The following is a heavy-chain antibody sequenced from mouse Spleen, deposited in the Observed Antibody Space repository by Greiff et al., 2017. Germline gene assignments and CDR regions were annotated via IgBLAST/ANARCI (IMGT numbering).Heavy chain of an antibody. CDR1: GYTFTSYW. CDR2: IYPGSGST. D-gene: IGHD1-1*01. J-gene: IGHJ3*01. CDR3: AREEGILRWFAY. Sequence: QVQLQQPGAELVKPGASVKMSCKASGYTFTSYWITWVKQRPGQGLEWIGDIYPGSGSTNYNEKFKSKATLTVDTSSSTAYMQLSSLTSEDSAVYYCAREEGILRWFAYWGQGTLVTVSA. V-gene: IGHV1-55*01.